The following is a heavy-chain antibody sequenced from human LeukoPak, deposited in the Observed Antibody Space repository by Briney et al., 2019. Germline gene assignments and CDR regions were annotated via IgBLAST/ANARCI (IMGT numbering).Heavy chain of an antibody. CDR1: GGTFSSYA. D-gene: IGHD3-16*01. CDR3: AREATFSGDPYYYYYMDV. V-gene: IGHV1-69*05. Sequence: SVKVSCKASGGTFSSYAISWVRQAPGQGLEWMGGIIPIFGTANYAQKFQGRVTITTDESTSTAYMELSSLRSEDTAVYYCAREATFSGDPYYYYYMDVWGKGTTVTVSS. CDR2: IIPIFGTA. J-gene: IGHJ6*03.